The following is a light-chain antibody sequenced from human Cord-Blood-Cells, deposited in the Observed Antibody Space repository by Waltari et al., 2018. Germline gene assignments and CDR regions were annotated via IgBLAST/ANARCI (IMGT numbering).Light chain of an antibody. Sequence: QPALPPPASVSGSPGQSITISCTGPSSDVGGYNLVFWYQQHPGKAPKLMIYDGSKRPSGVSNRFSGSKSGNTASLTISGLQAEDEADYYCCSYAGSSTWVFGGGTKLTVL. J-gene: IGLJ3*02. CDR3: CSYAGSSTWV. CDR2: DGS. V-gene: IGLV2-23*01. CDR1: SSDVGGYNL.